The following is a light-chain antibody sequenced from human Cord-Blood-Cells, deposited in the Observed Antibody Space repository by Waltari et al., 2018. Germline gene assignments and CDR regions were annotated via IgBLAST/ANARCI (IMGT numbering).Light chain of an antibody. Sequence: IQMTQSPSSLSASVGDRVTITCRASQSISSDLNWYQQKPRKAPKLLIYAASSLQSGVPARFRGSGSGTDVTLTISSRQPEDFATYYCQQSYSTASRTFGGGTKVAIK. J-gene: IGKJ4*01. V-gene: IGKV1-39*01. CDR2: AAS. CDR1: QSISSD. CDR3: QQSYSTASRT.